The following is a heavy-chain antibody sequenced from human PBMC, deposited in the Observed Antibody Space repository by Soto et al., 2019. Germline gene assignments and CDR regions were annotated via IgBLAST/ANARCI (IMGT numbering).Heavy chain of an antibody. D-gene: IGHD4-17*01. CDR1: GFTLSSYS. Sequence: GGSLRLSCAASGFTLSSYSMNWVRQAPGEGVEWVSYISSSSSTIYYADSVKGRFTISRDNAKNSLYLQMNSLRDEDTAVYYCARAALYGYDYWGQGTLVTVSS. CDR2: ISSSSSTI. V-gene: IGHV3-48*02. CDR3: ARAALYGYDY. J-gene: IGHJ4*02.